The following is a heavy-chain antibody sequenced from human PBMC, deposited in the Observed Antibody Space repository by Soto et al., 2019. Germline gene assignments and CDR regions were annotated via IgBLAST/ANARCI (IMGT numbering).Heavy chain of an antibody. Sequence: ASVKVSCKVSGYTLTELSMHWVRQAPGKGLEWMGGFDPEDGETIYAQKFQGRVTMTEDTSTDTAYMELSSLRSEDTAVYYCANVGRGGWRLYYGMDVWGQGTTVTVSS. CDR1: GYTLTELS. V-gene: IGHV1-24*01. J-gene: IGHJ6*02. D-gene: IGHD6-19*01. CDR3: ANVGRGGWRLYYGMDV. CDR2: FDPEDGET.